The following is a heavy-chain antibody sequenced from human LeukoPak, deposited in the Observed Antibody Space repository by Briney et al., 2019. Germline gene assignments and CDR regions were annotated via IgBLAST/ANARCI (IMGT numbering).Heavy chain of an antibody. CDR3: AKRQYYYGSGRRLADY. Sequence: GGSLRLSCAASGFTFSSYGMHWVRQAPGKGLEWVAVISYDGSNKYYADSVKGRFTISRDNSKNTLYLQMNSLRAEDTAVYYCAKRQYYYGSGRRLADYWGQGTLVTVSS. CDR1: GFTFSSYG. CDR2: ISYDGSNK. D-gene: IGHD3-10*01. V-gene: IGHV3-30*18. J-gene: IGHJ4*02.